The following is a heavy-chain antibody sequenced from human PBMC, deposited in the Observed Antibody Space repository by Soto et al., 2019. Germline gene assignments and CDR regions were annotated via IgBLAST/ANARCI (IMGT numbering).Heavy chain of an antibody. D-gene: IGHD6-6*01. Sequence: GGSLRLSCAASGFTFSDYYMSWIRQAPGKGLDWVAYISSSSRTTKYGDSVKGRFTISRDNAKNSLCLQMNSLRGEDTAVYYCARDVYRYSSSSPEDVWGQGTTVTVSS. J-gene: IGHJ6*02. CDR2: ISSSSRTT. V-gene: IGHV3-11*06. CDR1: GFTFSDYY. CDR3: ARDVYRYSSSSPEDV.